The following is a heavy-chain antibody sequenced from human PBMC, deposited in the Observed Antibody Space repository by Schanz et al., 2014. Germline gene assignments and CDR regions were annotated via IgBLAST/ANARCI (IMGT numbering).Heavy chain of an antibody. J-gene: IGHJ4*02. CDR1: GYTFTSYD. Sequence: QVQLVQSGAEVKKPGASVKVSCTASGYTFTSYDNNWVRQAPGQGLEWLGWMNPNSGNPGFAQKFRGRVTMTRNTSMSTAYIELHILTAEDTAVYYCARGRTFDYWGQGTLXTVSS. CDR3: ARGRTFDY. V-gene: IGHV1-8*01. CDR2: MNPNSGNP.